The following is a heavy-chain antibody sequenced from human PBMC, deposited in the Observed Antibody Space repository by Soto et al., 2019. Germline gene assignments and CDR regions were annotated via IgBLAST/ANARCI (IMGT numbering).Heavy chain of an antibody. Sequence: SETLSLTCAVSGGSISSGGYSWSWIRQPPGKGLEWIGYIYHSGSTYYNPSLKSRVTISVDRSKNQFSLRLSSVTAADTAVYYCARAYCSGGSCWAWSNWFDPWGQGTLVTVSS. V-gene: IGHV4-30-2*01. CDR3: ARAYCSGGSCWAWSNWFDP. D-gene: IGHD2-15*01. CDR1: GGSISSGGYS. CDR2: IYHSGST. J-gene: IGHJ5*02.